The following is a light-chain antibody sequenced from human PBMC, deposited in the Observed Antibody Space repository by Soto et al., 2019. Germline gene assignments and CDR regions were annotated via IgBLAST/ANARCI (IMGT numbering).Light chain of an antibody. Sequence: EIVLTQSPGTLSLSPRERATLSCRASQSVSSNYLAWYQHKPGQAPRLLIYGASSRAPGIPDRFSGSGSGTDFNLAISRLEPEDFAVYCCQLYAASPRTFGQGTQVEVK. J-gene: IGKJ1*01. CDR1: QSVSSNY. CDR2: GAS. CDR3: QLYAASPRT. V-gene: IGKV3-20*01.